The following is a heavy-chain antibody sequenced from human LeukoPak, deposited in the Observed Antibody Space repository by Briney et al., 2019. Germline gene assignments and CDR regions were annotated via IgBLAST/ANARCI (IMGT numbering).Heavy chain of an antibody. J-gene: IGHJ3*02. CDR1: GGTFSSYT. CDR2: IIPIFGTA. CDR3: ARDPRYVDYSRAFDI. Sequence: SVKVSCKASGGTFSSYTISWVRQAPGQGLEWMGGIIPIFGTANFAQKFQGRVTITADESTSTAYMELSSLRSEDTAVYYCARDPRYVDYSRAFDIWGQGTMVTVSS. D-gene: IGHD4-17*01. V-gene: IGHV1-69*13.